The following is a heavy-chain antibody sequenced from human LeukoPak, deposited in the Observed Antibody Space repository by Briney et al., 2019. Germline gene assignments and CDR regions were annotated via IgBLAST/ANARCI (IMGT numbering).Heavy chain of an antibody. D-gene: IGHD2-15*01. Sequence: GESLKISCKGSGYSFTSYWIGWVRQMPGKGLEWMGIICPGDSDTRYSPSFQGQVTISADKSISTAYLQWSSLKASDTAMYYCAGGYCSGGSCYWFDPWGQGTLDTVSS. V-gene: IGHV5-51*03. CDR1: GYSFTSYW. J-gene: IGHJ5*02. CDR3: AGGYCSGGSCYWFDP. CDR2: ICPGDSDT.